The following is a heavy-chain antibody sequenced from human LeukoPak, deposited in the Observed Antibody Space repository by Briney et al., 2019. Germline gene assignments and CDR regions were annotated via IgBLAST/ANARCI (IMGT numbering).Heavy chain of an antibody. V-gene: IGHV3-7*01. CDR1: GFTFNTHW. CDR2: IKTDGSEK. J-gene: IGHJ4*02. Sequence: GGSLRLSCAASGFTFNTHWMSWARQAPGKGLEWVANIKTDGSEKYYSDSVEGRFTISRDNANSLLYLQMNSLRVEDTAVYYCARDWNGSGRSFDSSGQGTLVTVSS. D-gene: IGHD3-10*01. CDR3: ARDWNGSGRSFDS.